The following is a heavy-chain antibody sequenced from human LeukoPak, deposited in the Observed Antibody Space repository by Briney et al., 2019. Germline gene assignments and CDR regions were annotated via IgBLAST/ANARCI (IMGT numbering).Heavy chain of an antibody. J-gene: IGHJ4*02. CDR1: GFTFSTYW. Sequence: GGSLRLSCSASGFTFSTYWMSWVRQAPGKGLEWVANMRRDGNEIYYLDSVRGRFTISRDNAKNSLYLQMNSLRAEDTAVYYCARDFWALYCSGGSCYVPFDYWGQGTLVTVPS. V-gene: IGHV3-7*01. CDR3: ARDFWALYCSGGSCYVPFDY. CDR2: MRRDGNEI. D-gene: IGHD2-15*01.